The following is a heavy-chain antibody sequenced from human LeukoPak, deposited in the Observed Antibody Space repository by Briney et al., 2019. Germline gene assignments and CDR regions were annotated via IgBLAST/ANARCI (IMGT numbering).Heavy chain of an antibody. CDR2: ISWNSGNI. CDR3: AKDPYYSSSSPFFDY. V-gene: IGHV3-9*01. Sequence: GGSLRLSCAASGFTFSSSYMTWVRQAPGKGLEWVSGISWNSGNIDYADSVKGRFTISRDNAKNSLYLQMKSLRAEDTALYYCAKDPYYSSSSPFFDYWGQGTLVTVSS. CDR1: GFTFSSSY. J-gene: IGHJ4*02. D-gene: IGHD6-6*01.